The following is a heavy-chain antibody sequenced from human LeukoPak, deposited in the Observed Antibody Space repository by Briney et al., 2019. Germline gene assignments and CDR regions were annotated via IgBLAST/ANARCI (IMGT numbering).Heavy chain of an antibody. D-gene: IGHD6-19*01. J-gene: IGHJ3*02. Sequence: GGSLRLSCAASGFNFGAYAMHWVRQAPGKGLEWVSFVSGPGGHSYYVDSVKGRFAISRDDSNNSLYLEMNSLRTEDTALYYCAKLEAVRDPWADDFDIWGQGTMVRVS. CDR3: AKLEAVRDPWADDFDI. CDR2: VSGPGGHS. V-gene: IGHV3-43*02. CDR1: GFNFGAYA.